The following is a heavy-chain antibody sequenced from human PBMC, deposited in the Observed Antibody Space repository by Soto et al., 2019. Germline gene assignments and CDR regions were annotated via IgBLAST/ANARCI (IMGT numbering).Heavy chain of an antibody. CDR2: IYYSGST. CDR3: AREPSP. Sequence: QVQLQESGPGLVKPSQTLSLTCTVSGASIGTGGYYWGWIRQHPGKGLEWIGYIYYSGSTYYNPSLKSRVAISVDTSKNQFSLKLTSVTAADTAVDYCAREPSPWGQGTLVTVSS. J-gene: IGHJ5*02. V-gene: IGHV4-31*03. CDR1: GASIGTGGYY.